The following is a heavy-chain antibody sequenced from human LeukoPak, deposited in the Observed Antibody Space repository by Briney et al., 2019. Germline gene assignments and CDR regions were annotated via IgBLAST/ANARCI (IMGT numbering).Heavy chain of an antibody. D-gene: IGHD2-2*03. CDR2: ISSSSSYI. CDR3: ARSLDIVVVPAATAFDI. J-gene: IGHJ3*02. V-gene: IGHV3-21*01. Sequence: GGSLRLSCAASGFTFSTYSMNWVRQAPGKGLEWVSSISSSSSYIYYADSVKGRFTISRDNAKKSLYLQMNSLRAEDTAVYYCARSLDIVVVPAATAFDIWGQGTMVTVSS. CDR1: GFTFSTYS.